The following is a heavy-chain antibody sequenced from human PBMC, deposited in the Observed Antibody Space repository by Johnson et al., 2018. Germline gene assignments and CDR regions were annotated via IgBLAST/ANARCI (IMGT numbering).Heavy chain of an antibody. V-gene: IGHV1-69*12. CDR1: GGTFKSYA. Sequence: QVQLVQSGAEVKKPGSSVKVSCKATGGTFKSYAITWLRQAPGQGLEWMGGIIPKFDTANYAQEFQDIVTITADESTGTAYMELSSLRSEDTAVYYCARGLSYKTDWGQGTLVTVSS. D-gene: IGHD3-16*02. J-gene: IGHJ1*01. CDR3: ARGLSYKTD. CDR2: IIPKFDTA.